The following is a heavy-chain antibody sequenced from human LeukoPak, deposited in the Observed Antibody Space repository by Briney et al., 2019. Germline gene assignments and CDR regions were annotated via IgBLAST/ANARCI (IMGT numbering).Heavy chain of an antibody. CDR1: GFTSSNYA. V-gene: IGHV3-23*01. J-gene: IGHJ4*02. CDR3: VKGFVHPTYYFDY. CDR2: ITGSGDGT. Sequence: SGGSLRLSCAASGFTSSNYAMMWVRQAPGKRLEWVSSITGSGDGTYYADSVRGRFTISRDNSENTLYLQLNSLRAEDTAVYFCVKGFVHPTYYFDYWGQGTLVTVSS. D-gene: IGHD3-10*01.